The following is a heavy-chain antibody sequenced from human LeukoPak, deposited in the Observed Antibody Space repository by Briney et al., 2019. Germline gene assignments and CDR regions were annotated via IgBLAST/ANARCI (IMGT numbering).Heavy chain of an antibody. Sequence: GGSLRLSCAASGFTFSSYWMNWVRQAPGKGLVWVSRIASGGSSTTYADSVKGRFSISRDNSKNTLYVQVNSLGTEDTAAYYCAKGSYYDSSGSFYFDYWGQGTLVTVSS. J-gene: IGHJ4*02. CDR3: AKGSYYDSSGSFYFDY. D-gene: IGHD3-22*01. CDR2: IASGGSST. CDR1: GFTFSSYW. V-gene: IGHV3-74*01.